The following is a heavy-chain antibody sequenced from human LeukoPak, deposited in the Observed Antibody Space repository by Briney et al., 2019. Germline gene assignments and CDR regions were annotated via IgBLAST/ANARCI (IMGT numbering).Heavy chain of an antibody. CDR2: ISSSSSYI. Sequence: GGSLRLSCAASGFTFSSYSMNWVRQAPGKGLEWVSSISSSSSYIYYADSVKGRFTISRDNAKNSLYLQMNSLRAEDTAVYYCAREEFTRAFDIWGQGTMVTVSS. CDR1: GFTFSSYS. D-gene: IGHD3-10*01. CDR3: AREEFTRAFDI. V-gene: IGHV3-21*01. J-gene: IGHJ3*02.